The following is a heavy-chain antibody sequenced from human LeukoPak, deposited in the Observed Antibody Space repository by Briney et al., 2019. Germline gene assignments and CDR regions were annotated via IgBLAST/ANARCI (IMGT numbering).Heavy chain of an antibody. Sequence: PSETLSLTCAVYGESSFSNYYWSWIRQTLGGALEWIGEINHSGYTNYNPSLKSRVTLSIDTSKNQFSLRLNSVTAADTAVYYCSRQVVGNDYWGQGTLVTVSS. J-gene: IGHJ4*02. D-gene: IGHD3-22*01. CDR3: SRQVVGNDY. V-gene: IGHV4-34*01. CDR2: INHSGYT. CDR1: GESSFSNYY.